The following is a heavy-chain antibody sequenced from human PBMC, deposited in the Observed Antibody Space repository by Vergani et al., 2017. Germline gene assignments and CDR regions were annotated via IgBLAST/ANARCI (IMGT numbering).Heavy chain of an antibody. CDR2: IIPIFGTA. D-gene: IGHD3-22*01. CDR3: ARAQYYYDSSGPYYFDY. CDR1: GGTFSSYA. J-gene: IGHJ4*02. Sequence: QVQLVQSGAAVKKPGSSVKVSCKASGGTFSSYAISWVRQAPGQGLEWMGRIIPIFGTANYAQKFQGRVTITADESTSTAYMELSSLRSEDTAVYYCARAQYYYDSSGPYYFDYWGQGTLVTVSS. V-gene: IGHV1-69*13.